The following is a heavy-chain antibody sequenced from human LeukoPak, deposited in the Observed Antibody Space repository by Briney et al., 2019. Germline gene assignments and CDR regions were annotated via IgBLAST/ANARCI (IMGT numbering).Heavy chain of an antibody. J-gene: IGHJ4*02. D-gene: IGHD3-22*01. CDR2: ISSSSSYI. Sequence: GGSLRLSCAASGFTFSSYSMNWVRQAPGKGLEWVSSISSSSSYIYYADSVKGRFTISRGNAKNSLYLQMNSLRAEDTAVYYCARESTSYYDSSGYPYWGQGTLVTVSS. V-gene: IGHV3-21*01. CDR1: GFTFSSYS. CDR3: ARESTSYYDSSGYPY.